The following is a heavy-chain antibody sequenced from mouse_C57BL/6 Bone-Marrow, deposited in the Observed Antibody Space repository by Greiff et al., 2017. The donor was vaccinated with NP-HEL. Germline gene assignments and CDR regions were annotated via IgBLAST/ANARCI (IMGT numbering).Heavy chain of an antibody. V-gene: IGHV2-2*01. J-gene: IGHJ3*01. CDR1: GFSLTSYG. Sequence: VKLMESGPGLVQPSQSLSITCTVSGFSLTSYGVHWVRQSPGKGLEWLGVIWSGGSTDYNAAFISRLSISKDNSKSQVFFKMNSLQADDTAIYYCNYGSSSAWFAYWGQGTLVTVSA. CDR3: NYGSSSAWFAY. D-gene: IGHD1-1*01. CDR2: IWSGGST.